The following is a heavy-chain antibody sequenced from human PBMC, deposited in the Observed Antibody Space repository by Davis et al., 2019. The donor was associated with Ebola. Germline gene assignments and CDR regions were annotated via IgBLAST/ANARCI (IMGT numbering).Heavy chain of an antibody. D-gene: IGHD6-19*01. CDR1: GFTFDDHA. V-gene: IGHV3-9*01. CDR3: ARSQDYYYGMDV. CDR2: ISWNSNTI. Sequence: LSLTCAASGFTFDDHAMHWVRQAPGKGLEWVAGISWNSNTINYGDSVKGRFTISRDNAKNMLYLQMNSLRVEDTAVYYCARSQDYYYGMDVWGPGTTVTVSS. J-gene: IGHJ6*02.